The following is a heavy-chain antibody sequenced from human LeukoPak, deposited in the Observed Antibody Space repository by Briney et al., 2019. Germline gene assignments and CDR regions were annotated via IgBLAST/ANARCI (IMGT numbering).Heavy chain of an antibody. D-gene: IGHD4-23*01. V-gene: IGHV3-74*01. CDR2: IASDGSST. J-gene: IGHJ4*02. Sequence: QAGGSLRLSCAASGFTFSSYWMNWVRQAPGKGLVWVSRIASDGSSTTYADSVKGRFSISRDNAKNTLYLQMNNLRVEDTAVYYCARGRPHGNDYWGQGTLVTVSS. CDR3: ARGRPHGNDY. CDR1: GFTFSSYW.